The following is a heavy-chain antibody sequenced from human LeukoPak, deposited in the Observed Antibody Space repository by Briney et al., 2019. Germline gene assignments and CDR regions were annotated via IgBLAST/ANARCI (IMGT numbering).Heavy chain of an antibody. V-gene: IGHV3-21*01. Sequence: PGGSLRLSCAASGFTFSSYSMNWVRQAPGKGLEWVSSISSSSSYIYYADSVKGRFTISRDNAKNSLYLQMNSLGAEDTAVYYCARDLAAAGDYWGQGTLVTVSS. D-gene: IGHD6-13*01. J-gene: IGHJ4*02. CDR3: ARDLAAAGDY. CDR2: ISSSSSYI. CDR1: GFTFSSYS.